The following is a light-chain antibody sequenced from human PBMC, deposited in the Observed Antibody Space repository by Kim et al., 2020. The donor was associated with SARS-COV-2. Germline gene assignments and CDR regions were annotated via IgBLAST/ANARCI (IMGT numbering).Light chain of an antibody. CDR1: TSNIGAGYE. J-gene: IGLJ2*01. Sequence: QSVLTQSPSVSGAPGQRVTISCTGSTSNIGAGYEVHWYQQLPGTAPKLLIYGNTNRPSGVPDRFSASKSGTSASLAITGLQAGDEADYYCQSFDSILSGSLFGGGTQLTVL. CDR3: QSFDSILSGSL. V-gene: IGLV1-40*01. CDR2: GNT.